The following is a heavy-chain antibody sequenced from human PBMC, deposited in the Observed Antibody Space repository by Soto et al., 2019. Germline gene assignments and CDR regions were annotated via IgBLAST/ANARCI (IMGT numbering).Heavy chain of an antibody. CDR3: ATFPLYDFWSGYYETYYYYGMDV. CDR1: GFTFSSYA. Sequence: GGSLRLSCAASGFTFSSYAMSWVRQAPGKGLEWVSAISGSGGSTYYADSVKGRFTISRDNSKNTLYLQMNSLRAEETAVYYCATFPLYDFWSGYYETYYYYGMDVWGQGTTVTVSS. V-gene: IGHV3-23*01. CDR2: ISGSGGST. D-gene: IGHD3-3*01. J-gene: IGHJ6*02.